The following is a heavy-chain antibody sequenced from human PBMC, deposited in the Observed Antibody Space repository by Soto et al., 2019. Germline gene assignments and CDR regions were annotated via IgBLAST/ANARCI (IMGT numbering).Heavy chain of an antibody. CDR2: ISYSGST. CDR3: ARLRYSGDYFDY. CDR1: GGSISSSSYY. Sequence: QLQLQESGPGLVKPSETLSLTCTVSGGSISSSSYYWGWIRQPPGKGLEWIGSISYSGSTYYNPSLMSRVTISVDTSKNQFSLKLSSVIAADTAVYYCARLRYSGDYFDYWGQGTLVTVSS. D-gene: IGHD1-26*01. J-gene: IGHJ4*02. V-gene: IGHV4-39*01.